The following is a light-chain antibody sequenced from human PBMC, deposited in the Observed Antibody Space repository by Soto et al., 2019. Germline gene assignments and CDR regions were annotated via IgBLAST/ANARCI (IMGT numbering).Light chain of an antibody. V-gene: IGKV3-20*01. CDR2: GAS. CDR3: QQYGRSPPFT. J-gene: IGKJ2*01. CDR1: QSVSSNY. Sequence: IVLTQSPGTLSLSPGERATLSCRASQSVSSNYIAWYQQNPGQAPRLLIYGASSRATGIPDRFSGSGSGTDFTLTISRLEPEDFAVYFCQQYGRSPPFTFGQGTNVEIK.